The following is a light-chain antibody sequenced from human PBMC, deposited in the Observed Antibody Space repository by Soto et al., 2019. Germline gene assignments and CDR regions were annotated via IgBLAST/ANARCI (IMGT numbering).Light chain of an antibody. J-gene: IGKJ1*01. CDR1: QGISNY. Sequence: DIQMTQSPSAMSASVGDRVTITCRASQGISNYLAWFQQKPGEVPKRLIYAASNLQSGVPSRFSGSGSGTEFSLTISSLQPEDFATYYCLQNNIYPRTLGQGTKVDIK. CDR2: AAS. CDR3: LQNNIYPRT. V-gene: IGKV1-17*03.